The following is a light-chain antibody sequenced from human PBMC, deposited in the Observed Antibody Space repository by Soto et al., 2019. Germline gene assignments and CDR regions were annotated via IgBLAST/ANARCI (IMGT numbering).Light chain of an antibody. CDR1: QSVSSVY. CDR2: GAS. J-gene: IGKJ2*01. CDR3: QQYASSPYT. V-gene: IGKV3-20*01. Sequence: EILLTQSPGTLSLSPGERATLSCRASQSVSSVYLAWYQQKPGQAPSLLIYGASSRAIGIPDRFSGSGSGTDFTLTINRLEPEDFAVYYCQQYASSPYTFGQGTKLEIK.